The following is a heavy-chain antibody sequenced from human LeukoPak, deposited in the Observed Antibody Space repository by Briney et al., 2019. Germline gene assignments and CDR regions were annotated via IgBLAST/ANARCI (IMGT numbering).Heavy chain of an antibody. CDR2: ISYDGTNK. J-gene: IGHJ4*02. D-gene: IGHD6-19*01. CDR3: ARDKQWLYCFDQ. V-gene: IGHV3-30-3*01. CDR1: GXSFSDYA. Sequence: PERSLRLSCGAPGXSFSDYAVHWVRQAPAKGLEWVAVISYDGTNKHYADSVKGRFTISRDNSKNTLYLQMNSLRAEDTAVYYCARDKQWLYCFDQWGQGTPVTVSS.